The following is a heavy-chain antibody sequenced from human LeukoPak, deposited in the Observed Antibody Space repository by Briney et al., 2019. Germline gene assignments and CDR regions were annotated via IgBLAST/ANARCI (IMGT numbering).Heavy chain of an antibody. CDR1: GFTFSIYG. CDR2: LWNDGSNK. J-gene: IGHJ4*02. V-gene: IGHV3-33*01. CDR3: ARASGPFDY. D-gene: IGHD3-10*01. Sequence: GGSLRLSCAASGFTFSIYGMHWVHQAPGKGLEWVAVLWNDGSNKYYADSVKGRFTISRDNSKNTLFLQMNSLRVEDTAVYSCARASGPFDYWGQGTLVTVSS.